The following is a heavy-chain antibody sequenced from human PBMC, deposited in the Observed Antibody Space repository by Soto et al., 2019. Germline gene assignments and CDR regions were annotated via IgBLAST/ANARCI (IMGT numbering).Heavy chain of an antibody. J-gene: IGHJ6*02. D-gene: IGHD4-17*01. CDR2: IKSKTDGGTT. CDR1: GFTFSNAW. Sequence: EVQLVESGGGLVKPGGSLRLSCAASGFTFSNAWMSWVRQAPGKGLEWVGRIKSKTDGGTTDYAAPVKGRFTISRDDSKNTLYLQMNSLKTEDTAVYYCTTDRPFGNGLRYYYGMDVWGQGTTVTVSS. V-gene: IGHV3-15*01. CDR3: TTDRPFGNGLRYYYGMDV.